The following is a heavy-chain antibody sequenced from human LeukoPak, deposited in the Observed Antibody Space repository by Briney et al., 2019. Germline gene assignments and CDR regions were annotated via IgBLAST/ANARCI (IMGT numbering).Heavy chain of an antibody. CDR3: ARDRHGYSLYDGEGLDY. D-gene: IGHD5/OR15-5a*01. CDR2: VSADNYNT. J-gene: IGHJ4*02. CDR1: GYTFKNYG. V-gene: IGHV1-18*04. Sequence: ASVKVSCKASGYTFKNYGISWVRQAPGQGPQWMGWVSADNYNTEYAQKFEGRVTMTVDRSVGTAYMELTSLRSDDTAVYYCARDRHGYSLYDGEGLDYWGQGTLVTVSS.